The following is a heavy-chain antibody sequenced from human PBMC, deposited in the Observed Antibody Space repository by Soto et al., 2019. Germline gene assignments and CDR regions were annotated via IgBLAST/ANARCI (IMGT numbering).Heavy chain of an antibody. D-gene: IGHD4-17*01. CDR2: IYYSGST. V-gene: IGHV4-31*03. CDR3: ARDDYGDYGTYY. Sequence: QVQLQESGPGLVKPSQTLSLTCTVSGGSISSGGYYWSWIRQHPGKGLEWIGYIYYSGSTYYNPSLHNRVTISVDTSKNQFSLKLSSVTAAATAVYYCARDDYGDYGTYYWGQGTLVTVSS. J-gene: IGHJ4*02. CDR1: GGSISSGGYY.